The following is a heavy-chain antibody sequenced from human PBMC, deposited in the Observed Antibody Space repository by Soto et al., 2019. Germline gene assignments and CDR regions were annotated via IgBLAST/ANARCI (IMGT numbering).Heavy chain of an antibody. CDR1: GGTFSSYT. J-gene: IGHJ4*02. V-gene: IGHV1-69*02. Sequence: QVQLVQSGAEVKKPGSSVKVSCKASGGTFSSYTISWVRQAPGQGLEWMGRTIPILGIANYAQKFPGRVTLTADTPSSTAYMGLNSLRSEDTAVYYCASRYYSSDYWGKGTLVTVSS. CDR2: TIPILGIA. D-gene: IGHD2-2*01. CDR3: ASRYYSSDY.